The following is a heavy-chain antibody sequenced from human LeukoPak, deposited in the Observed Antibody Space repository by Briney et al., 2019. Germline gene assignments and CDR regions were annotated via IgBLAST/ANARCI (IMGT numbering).Heavy chain of an antibody. V-gene: IGHV3-7*01. CDR3: ASRWLGCFDY. CDR1: EFTFTMYW. D-gene: IGHD5-18*01. Sequence: GGSLRLSCTASEFTFTMYWMSWVRQAPGKGLEWVANINQGGSEKYYVDSVNGRFTISRDNAKNSLYLQMNSLRAEDTAVYYCASRWLGCFDYWGQGTLVTVSS. J-gene: IGHJ4*02. CDR2: INQGGSEK.